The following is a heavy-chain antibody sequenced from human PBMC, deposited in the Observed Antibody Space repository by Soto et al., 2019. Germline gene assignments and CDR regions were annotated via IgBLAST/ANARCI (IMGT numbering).Heavy chain of an antibody. CDR1: GFTFSSYW. V-gene: IGHV3-7*01. CDR3: ATLRFLEWLRDGMDV. CDR2: IKQDGSEK. Sequence: EVQLVESGGGLVQPGGSLRLSCAASGFTFSSYWMSWVRQAPGKGLEWVANIKQDGSEKYYVDSVKGRFTISRDNAKNSLYLQMNGLRSEDTAVYYCATLRFLEWLRDGMDVWGQGTTVTVSS. D-gene: IGHD3-3*01. J-gene: IGHJ6*02.